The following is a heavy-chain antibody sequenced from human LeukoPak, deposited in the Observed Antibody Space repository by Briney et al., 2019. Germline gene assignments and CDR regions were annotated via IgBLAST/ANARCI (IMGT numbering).Heavy chain of an antibody. V-gene: IGHV3-30*18. J-gene: IGHJ5*02. CDR1: GFTFSSYG. Sequence: GRSLRLSCAASGFTFSSYGMHWVRQAPGKGLEWVAVISYDGSNKYYADSVKGRFTISRDNSKNTLYLQMNSLRAGDTAVYYCAKELSKTGGNTWGQGTLVTVSS. CDR3: AKELSKTGGNT. CDR2: ISYDGSNK. D-gene: IGHD4-23*01.